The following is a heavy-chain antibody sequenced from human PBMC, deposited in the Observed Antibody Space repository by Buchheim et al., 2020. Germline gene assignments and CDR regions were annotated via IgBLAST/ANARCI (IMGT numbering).Heavy chain of an antibody. CDR3: ARGNDYSDSSNLDLDY. V-gene: IGHV1-69*02. Sequence: QVQLVQSGAEVKKPGSSVKVSCKASGGTFRSHTISWVRQAPGQGLEWMGRITPILGIGNSAQKFQGRVTMTADKSTGTAYMELSSLRSEDTAVYYCARGNDYSDSSNLDLDYWGQGTL. J-gene: IGHJ4*02. D-gene: IGHD3-22*01. CDR2: ITPILGIG. CDR1: GGTFRSHT.